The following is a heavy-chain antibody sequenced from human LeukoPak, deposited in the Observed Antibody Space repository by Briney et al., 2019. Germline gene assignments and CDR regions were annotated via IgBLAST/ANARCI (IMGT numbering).Heavy chain of an antibody. CDR2: IKQDGSEK. D-gene: IGHD6-13*01. V-gene: IGHV3-7*04. J-gene: IGHJ5*02. CDR1: GFTFTTYW. CDR3: ARGHSSSPNWFDP. Sequence: GGSLRLSCAASGFTFTTYWMSWVRQLPGKGLEWVANIKQDGSEKYYVDSVKGRFTISRDNAKNSLYLQMNSLRAEDTAVYYCARGHSSSPNWFDPWGQGTLVTVSS.